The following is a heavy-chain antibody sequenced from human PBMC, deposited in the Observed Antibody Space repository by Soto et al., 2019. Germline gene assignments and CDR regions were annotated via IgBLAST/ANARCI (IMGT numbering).Heavy chain of an antibody. CDR1: GGTFSSYT. J-gene: IGHJ4*02. CDR2: INPILGIT. D-gene: IGHD4-17*01. V-gene: IGHV1-69*02. CDR3: ASESYGGEFDY. Sequence: GASVKVSCKASGGTFSSYTISWVRQAPGQGLEWMGRINPILGITNYAQKFQGRVTITRDTSTSTAYMELSSLRSEDTAVYYCASESYGGEFDYWGPGTLVTVSS.